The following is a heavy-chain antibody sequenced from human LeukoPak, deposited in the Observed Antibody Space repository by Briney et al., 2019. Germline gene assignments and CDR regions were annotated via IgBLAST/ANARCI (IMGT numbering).Heavy chain of an antibody. CDR3: AGGYYDSSGYRPF. CDR1: GGTFSSYT. D-gene: IGHD3-22*01. Sequence: GASVKVSCKASGGTFSSYTISWVRQAPGQGLEWMGRIIPILGIANYAQKFQGRVTITADKSTSTAYMELSSLRSEDTAVYYCAGGYYDSSGYRPFWGQGTLVTVSS. CDR2: IIPILGIA. J-gene: IGHJ4*02. V-gene: IGHV1-69*02.